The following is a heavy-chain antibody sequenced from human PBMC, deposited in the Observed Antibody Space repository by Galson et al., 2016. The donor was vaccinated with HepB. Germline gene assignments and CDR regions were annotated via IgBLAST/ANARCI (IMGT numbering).Heavy chain of an antibody. CDR1: GFTFSRYW. CDR2: IYSSGNT. J-gene: IGHJ5*02. D-gene: IGHD6-13*01. Sequence: SLRLSCAASGFTFSRYWMRWVRQAPGKALEWVSLIYSSGNTHYADSVKGRFTISRDSSKNTVYLQMNSLRVDDTAVYYCARGGGAAAAAWGQGTLVTVSS. CDR3: ARGGGAAAAA. V-gene: IGHV3-53*01.